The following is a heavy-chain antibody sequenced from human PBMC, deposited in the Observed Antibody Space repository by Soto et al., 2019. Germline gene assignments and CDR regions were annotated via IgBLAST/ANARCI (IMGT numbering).Heavy chain of an antibody. CDR2: IYYSGST. Sequence: SETLSLTCTVSGGSVSSGSYYWSWIRQPPGKGLEWIGYIYYSGSTNYNPSLKSRVTISVDTSKNQFSLKLSSVTAADTAVYYCASHLSVYDSSGYSDYWGQGTLVTVS. D-gene: IGHD3-22*01. V-gene: IGHV4-61*01. J-gene: IGHJ4*02. CDR1: GGSVSSGSYY. CDR3: ASHLSVYDSSGYSDY.